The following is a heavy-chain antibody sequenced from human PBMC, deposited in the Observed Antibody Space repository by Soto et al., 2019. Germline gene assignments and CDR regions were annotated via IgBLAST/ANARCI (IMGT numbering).Heavy chain of an antibody. CDR2: IIPILGIA. J-gene: IGHJ1*01. CDR1: GGTFSSYT. D-gene: IGHD2-2*01. V-gene: IGHV1-69*02. CDR3: ATPTLVPAARTQYFQH. Sequence: QVQLVQSGAEVKKPGSSVKVSCKASGGTFSSYTISWVRQAPGQGLEWMGRIIPILGIANYAQKFQGRVTITAGKSTSTAYMELSSLRSEDTAVYYCATPTLVPAARTQYFQHWGQGTLVTVSS.